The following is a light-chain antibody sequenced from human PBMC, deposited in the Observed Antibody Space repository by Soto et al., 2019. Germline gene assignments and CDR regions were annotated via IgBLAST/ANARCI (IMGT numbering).Light chain of an antibody. Sequence: PWERATLSCRASQSVSSSNFAWYQKEPAQAPRLLIYGASNRATGIPDRFSGSGSGTDFTLTISSLHSEDFATYECQQTYSTPGTFGQGTKVDIK. CDR1: QSVSSSN. J-gene: IGKJ1*01. CDR2: GAS. V-gene: IGKV3-20*01. CDR3: QQTYSTPGT.